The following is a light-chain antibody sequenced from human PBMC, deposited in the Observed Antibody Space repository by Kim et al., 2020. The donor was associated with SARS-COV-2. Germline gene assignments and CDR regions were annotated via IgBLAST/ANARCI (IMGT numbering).Light chain of an antibody. J-gene: IGKJ4*01. CDR1: QSIRSW. Sequence: DIQMTQSPSTLSASVGDRVTITCRASQSIRSWLAWYQQKPGNAPNLLIYKASTLESGVPSRFSGSGSGTEFTLTISSLQPDDVASYYCQQYSNYPLTFGGGTKVEIK. V-gene: IGKV1-5*03. CDR2: KAS. CDR3: QQYSNYPLT.